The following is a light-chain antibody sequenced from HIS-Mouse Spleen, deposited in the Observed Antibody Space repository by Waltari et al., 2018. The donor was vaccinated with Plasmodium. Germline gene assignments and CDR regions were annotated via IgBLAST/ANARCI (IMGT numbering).Light chain of an antibody. J-gene: IGLJ1*01. Sequence: QSALTQPRSVSGSPGQSVTISCTGTSSDVGGYNYVSWYQQHPGKAPKLMIYVFSKRPSGFPDRFSGSKSGNTASLTISGLQAEDEADYYCCSYAGSYTFVFGTGTKVTVL. CDR2: VFS. CDR1: SSDVGGYNY. V-gene: IGLV2-11*01. CDR3: CSYAGSYTFV.